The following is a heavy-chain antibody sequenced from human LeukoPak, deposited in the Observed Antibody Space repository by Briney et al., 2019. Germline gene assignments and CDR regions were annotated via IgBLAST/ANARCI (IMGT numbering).Heavy chain of an antibody. CDR2: ISGDGGST. CDR3: AKDIRYSGYDYPVDY. J-gene: IGHJ4*02. V-gene: IGHV3-43*02. CDR1: GFTFSSFE. D-gene: IGHD5-12*01. Sequence: QPGGSLRLSCAASGFTFSSFEMNWVRQAPGKGLEWVSLISGDGGSTYYADSVKGRFTISRDNSKNSLYLQMNSLRTEDTALYYCAKDIRYSGYDYPVDYWGQGTLVTVSS.